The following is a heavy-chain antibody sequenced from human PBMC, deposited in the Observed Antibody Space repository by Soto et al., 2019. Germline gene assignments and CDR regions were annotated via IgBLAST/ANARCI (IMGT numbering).Heavy chain of an antibody. CDR3: AKDQRGSSWYGRDYYYYGMDV. CDR2: ISGSGGST. CDR1: GFTFSSYA. D-gene: IGHD6-13*01. J-gene: IGHJ6*02. Sequence: GGSLRLSCAASGFTFSSYAMSWVRQAPGKGLEWVSAISGSGGSTYYADSVKGRFTISRDNSKNTLHLQMNSLRAEDTAVYYCAKDQRGSSWYGRDYYYYGMDVWGQGTTVTVSS. V-gene: IGHV3-23*01.